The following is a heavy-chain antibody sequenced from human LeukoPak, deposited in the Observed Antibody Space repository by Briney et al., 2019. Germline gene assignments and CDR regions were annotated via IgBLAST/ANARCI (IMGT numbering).Heavy chain of an antibody. J-gene: IGHJ4*02. CDR3: ARENHDSSGNYYFAY. CDR1: GFTFSSYG. CDR2: ISSNGGST. Sequence: GGSLRLSCAASGFTFSSYGMHWVRQAPGKGLEYVSAISSNGGSTYYAKSVEGRFTISRDNSKNTLYLQMGSLRAEDMAVYCCARENHDSSGNYYFAYWGQGTLVTVSS. D-gene: IGHD3-22*01. V-gene: IGHV3-64*01.